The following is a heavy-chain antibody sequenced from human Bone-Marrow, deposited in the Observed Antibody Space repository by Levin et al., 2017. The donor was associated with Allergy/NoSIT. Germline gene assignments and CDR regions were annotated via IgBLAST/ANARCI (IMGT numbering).Heavy chain of an antibody. D-gene: IGHD3-10*01. CDR1: GFTVSSNY. Sequence: GGSLRLSCAASGFTVSSNYMSWVRQAPGKGLEWVSVIHSGGSTYYADSVKGRFTTSRDNGKNTLYLQMNSLRAEDTAVYYCARGARGGGFGHYWGKGTLVTVSS. V-gene: IGHV3-66*01. CDR3: ARGARGGGFGHY. CDR2: IHSGGST. J-gene: IGHJ4*02.